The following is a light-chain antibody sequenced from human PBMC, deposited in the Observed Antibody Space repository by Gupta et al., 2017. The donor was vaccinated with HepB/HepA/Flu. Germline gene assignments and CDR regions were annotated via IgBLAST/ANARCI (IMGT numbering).Light chain of an antibody. CDR3: QQYYTTPPYT. Sequence: DIVMIQYPDSLAVSLGERATINCKSSQSVLYSYSNKNPLAWFQQKPGQPPKLLIYWASIRESGVLDRFSGSGCWRDVSTIISSLQAEDVAVYYCQQYYTTPPYTFGQGTKLEIK. CDR1: QSVLYSYSNKNP. CDR2: WAS. J-gene: IGKJ2*01. V-gene: IGKV4-1*01.